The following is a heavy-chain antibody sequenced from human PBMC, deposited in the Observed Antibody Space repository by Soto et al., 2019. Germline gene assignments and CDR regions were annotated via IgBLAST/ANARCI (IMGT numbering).Heavy chain of an antibody. CDR2: IYYSGST. Sequence: NPSETLSLTCTVSGDSISSSSYFWGWVRQPPGKGLEWIGSIYYSGSTYYNPSLKSRVTISVDTSKNQFSLKLTSVTAADTAVYYCAQTTGWPGLDYWSQGTLVTVSS. D-gene: IGHD6-19*01. J-gene: IGHJ4*02. V-gene: IGHV4-39*07. CDR3: AQTTGWPGLDY. CDR1: GDSISSSSYF.